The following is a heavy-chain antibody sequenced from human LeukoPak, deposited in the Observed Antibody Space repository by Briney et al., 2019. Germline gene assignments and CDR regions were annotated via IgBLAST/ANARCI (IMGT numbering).Heavy chain of an antibody. V-gene: IGHV3-23*01. J-gene: IGHJ4*02. CDR3: AADIVVVPADRVHQGLPDY. D-gene: IGHD2-2*01. CDR1: GFTFSSYA. CDR2: ISGSGGST. Sequence: GGSLRLSCAASGFTFSSYAMSWVRQAPGKGLDWVSAISGSGGSTYYADSVKGRFTVSRDNSKNTLYLQMNSLRSEDTAVYYCAADIVVVPADRVHQGLPDYWGQGTLVTVSS.